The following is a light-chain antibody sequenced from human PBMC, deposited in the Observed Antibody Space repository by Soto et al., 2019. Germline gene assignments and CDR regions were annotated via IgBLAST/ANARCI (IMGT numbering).Light chain of an antibody. CDR1: QTIGIF. CDR3: QQSYTVPLT. Sequence: DIQMTQSPSSLPASVGDRFTMTCRASQTIGIFLNWYQRRAGESPKLLMFHASSLQSGVPSRFSGSGSGTDFTLTINSLQPEDFATYYCQQSYTVPLTFGQGTKVDI. CDR2: HAS. J-gene: IGKJ1*01. V-gene: IGKV1-39*01.